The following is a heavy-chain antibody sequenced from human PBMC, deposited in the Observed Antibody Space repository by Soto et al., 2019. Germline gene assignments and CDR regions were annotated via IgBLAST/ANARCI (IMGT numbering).Heavy chain of an antibody. D-gene: IGHD5-12*01. CDR2: INSDGSST. J-gene: IGHJ4*02. CDR1: GFTFSSYW. CDR3: ARRGSSGYDFCFDY. V-gene: IGHV3-74*01. Sequence: EVQLVESGGGLVQPGGSLRLSCAASGFTFSSYWMHWVRQAPGKGLVWVSRINSDGSSTSYADSVKGRFTISRDNAKNTLYRQMNRLRAEDTAGYYCARRGSSGYDFCFDYWGQGTLVTVSS.